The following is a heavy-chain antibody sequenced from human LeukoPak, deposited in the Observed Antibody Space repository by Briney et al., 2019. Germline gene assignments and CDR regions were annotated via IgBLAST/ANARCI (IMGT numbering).Heavy chain of an antibody. CDR2: ISGSGGST. CDR3: ARRRDKGYYFDY. Sequence: GGSLRLSCAASGFTFSSYAMSWVRQAPGKGLEWVSAISGSGGSTYYADSVKGRFTISRDNSKNTLYLQMNSLRAEDTAVYYCARRRDKGYYFDYWGQGTLVTVSS. J-gene: IGHJ4*02. D-gene: IGHD5-24*01. CDR1: GFTFSSYA. V-gene: IGHV3-23*01.